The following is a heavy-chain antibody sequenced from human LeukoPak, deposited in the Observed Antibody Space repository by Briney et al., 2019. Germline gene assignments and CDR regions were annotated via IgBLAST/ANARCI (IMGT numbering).Heavy chain of an antibody. CDR2: ISSSGSTI. J-gene: IGHJ6*02. V-gene: IGHV3-11*01. CDR3: ARGLEQQLILGYYYYGMDV. CDR1: GFTSSDYY. D-gene: IGHD6-13*01. Sequence: GGSLRLSCAASGFTSSDYYMSWIRQAPGKGLEWVSYISSSGSTIYHADSVKGRFTISRDNAKNSLYVQMNSLRAEDTAVYYCARGLEQQLILGYYYYGMDVWGQGTTVTVS.